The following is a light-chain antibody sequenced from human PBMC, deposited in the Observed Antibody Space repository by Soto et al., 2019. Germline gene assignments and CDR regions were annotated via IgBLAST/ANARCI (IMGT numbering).Light chain of an antibody. CDR1: QSVSGW. Sequence: DIQMTQSPSTLSASVGDTFTVTCRASQSVSGWLAWYQQKPGEAPKXXIYEASALPRGVPSRFSGSGSGTKFTLTIASLQPDDFATYYCQQYETFSGTFGPGTKVDIK. CDR3: QQYETFSGT. J-gene: IGKJ1*01. V-gene: IGKV1-5*01. CDR2: EAS.